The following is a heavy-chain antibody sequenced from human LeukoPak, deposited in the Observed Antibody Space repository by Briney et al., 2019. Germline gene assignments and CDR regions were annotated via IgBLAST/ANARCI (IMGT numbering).Heavy chain of an antibody. Sequence: PRGSLRLSCAASGFTFSSYAMSWVRQAPGKGLEWLSVISDSGGSTYYADSVKGRFTISRDNSKNTLFLQMNSLRGEDTAVYYCAILPPHYYYDTSGYSDSWGQGTLVTVSS. J-gene: IGHJ4*02. CDR2: ISDSGGST. CDR1: GFTFSSYA. CDR3: AILPPHYYYDTSGYSDS. D-gene: IGHD3-22*01. V-gene: IGHV3-23*01.